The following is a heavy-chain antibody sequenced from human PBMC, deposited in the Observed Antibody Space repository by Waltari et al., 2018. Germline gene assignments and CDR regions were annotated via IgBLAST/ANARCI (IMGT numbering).Heavy chain of an antibody. CDR2: VNGDGSST. J-gene: IGHJ4*02. CDR3: IVGATNLLGC. Sequence: EVQLVESGGGLVQPGGSLRLSCAASGFPFSSYWMHWVRQAPGKGLVCVSRVNGDGSSTSYADSVKGRFTISRDNAKNTLYLQMNSLRAEDTAVYYCIVGATNLLGCWGQGTLVTVSS. V-gene: IGHV3-74*01. D-gene: IGHD1-26*01. CDR1: GFPFSSYW.